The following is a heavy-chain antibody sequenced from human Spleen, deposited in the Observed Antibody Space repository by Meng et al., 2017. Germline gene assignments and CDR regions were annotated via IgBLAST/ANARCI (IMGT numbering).Heavy chain of an antibody. CDR3: VNSKGGLFDAFDI. D-gene: IGHD3-16*01. J-gene: IGHJ3*02. CDR1: GITFRNLW. V-gene: IGHV3-23*01. Sequence: GGSLRLSCVASGITFRNLWMTWVRQAPGKGLEWVSAISGSGGTTYYAGSVKGRLTISRDNSKDTLYLQVNSLRAEDTAVYYCVNSKGGLFDAFDIWGQGTMVTVSS. CDR2: ISGSGGTT.